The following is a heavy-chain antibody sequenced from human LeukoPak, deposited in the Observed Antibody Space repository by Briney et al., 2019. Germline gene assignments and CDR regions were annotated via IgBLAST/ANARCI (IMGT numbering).Heavy chain of an antibody. CDR3: ARKARGWYQEGFDY. J-gene: IGHJ4*02. Sequence: SVKVSCKASGGTFSSYAISWVRQAPGQGLEWMGRIIPILGIANYAQKFQGRVTITADKSTSTAYMELSSLRSEDTAVYYCARKARGWYQEGFDYWGQGTLVTVSS. CDR2: IIPILGIA. V-gene: IGHV1-69*04. CDR1: GGTFSSYA. D-gene: IGHD6-19*01.